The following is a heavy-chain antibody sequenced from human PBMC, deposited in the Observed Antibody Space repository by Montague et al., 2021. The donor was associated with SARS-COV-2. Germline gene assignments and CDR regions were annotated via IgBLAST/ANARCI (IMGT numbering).Heavy chain of an antibody. CDR3: APGILEWSESEGGDY. D-gene: IGHD3-3*01. CDR2: ISYAGRT. J-gene: IGHJ4*02. Sequence: SETLSLTCTVSGGSISSPDYYWGWIRQSPGKGLEWIGSISYAGRTYYNPSLRSRVTISVDTSKNQFSLKLTSVTASDTAVYYCAPGILEWSESEGGDYWGLGTLVTVSS. V-gene: IGHV4-39*01. CDR1: GGSISSPDYY.